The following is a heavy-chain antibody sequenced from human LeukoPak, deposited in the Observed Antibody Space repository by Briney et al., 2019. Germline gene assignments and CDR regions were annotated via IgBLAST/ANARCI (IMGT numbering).Heavy chain of an antibody. CDR1: GGSITYFY. J-gene: IGHJ4*02. Sequence: PSETLSLTCTVSGGSITYFYWNWIRQPPGKELEWIGYSYYSGTTNYNPSLKSRVTISVDTSKNQFSLKLSSVTAADTAVYYCARTTHGFFDYWGQGTLVTVSS. CDR3: ARTTHGFFDY. D-gene: IGHD1-1*01. CDR2: SYYSGTT. V-gene: IGHV4-59*12.